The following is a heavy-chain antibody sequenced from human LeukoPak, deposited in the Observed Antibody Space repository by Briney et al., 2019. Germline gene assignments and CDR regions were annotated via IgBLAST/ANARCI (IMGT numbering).Heavy chain of an antibody. V-gene: IGHV3-48*03. Sequence: GGSLRLSCAASGFTFSSYEMNWVRQAPGKGLEWVSYISSSGSTIYYADSVKGRFTISRDTAKNSLYLQMNSLRPEDTAVYHCAKDVVGQKWLENYWGQGTRVTVSS. D-gene: IGHD6-19*01. CDR1: GFTFSSYE. J-gene: IGHJ4*02. CDR3: AKDVVGQKWLENY. CDR2: ISSSGSTI.